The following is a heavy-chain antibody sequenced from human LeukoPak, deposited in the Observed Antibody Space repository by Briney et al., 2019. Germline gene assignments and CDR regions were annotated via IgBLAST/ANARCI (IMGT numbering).Heavy chain of an antibody. D-gene: IGHD3-22*01. J-gene: IGHJ2*01. CDR2: ISSSGSTI. Sequence: GGSLRLSCAASGFTFSRYAMNWVRQAPGKGLEWVSYISSSGSTIYYADSVKGRFTISRDNAKNSLYLQMNSLRAEDTAVYYCAATYYYDSSGYSNWYFDLWGRGTLVTVSS. CDR3: AATYYYDSSGYSNWYFDL. CDR1: GFTFSRYA. V-gene: IGHV3-48*03.